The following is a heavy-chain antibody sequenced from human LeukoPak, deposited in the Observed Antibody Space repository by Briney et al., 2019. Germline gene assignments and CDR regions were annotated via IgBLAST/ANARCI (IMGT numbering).Heavy chain of an antibody. CDR3: ARVGVRYFDWLPPFNWFDP. D-gene: IGHD3-9*01. CDR1: GGSFSGYY. J-gene: IGHJ5*02. CDR2: INHSGST. V-gene: IGHV4-34*01. Sequence: PSETLSLTCAVYGGSFSGYYWSWIRQPPGKGLEWTGEINHSGSTNYNPSLKSRVTISVDTSKNQFSLKLSSVTAADTAVYYCARVGVRYFDWLPPFNWFDPWGQGTLVTVSS.